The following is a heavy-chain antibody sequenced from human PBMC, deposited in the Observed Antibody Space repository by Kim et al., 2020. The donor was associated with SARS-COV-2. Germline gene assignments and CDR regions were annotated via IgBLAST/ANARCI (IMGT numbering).Heavy chain of an antibody. D-gene: IGHD5-12*01. J-gene: IGHJ3*02. CDR1: GFTFSSYG. CDR2: ISYDGSNK. Sequence: GGSLRLSCAASGFTFSSYGMHWVRQAPGKGLEWVAVISYDGSNKYYADSVKGRFTISRDNSKNTLYLQMNSLRAEDTAVYYCAKDLDGYNEGRAFDIWGQWTMVTVSS. V-gene: IGHV3-30*18. CDR3: AKDLDGYNEGRAFDI.